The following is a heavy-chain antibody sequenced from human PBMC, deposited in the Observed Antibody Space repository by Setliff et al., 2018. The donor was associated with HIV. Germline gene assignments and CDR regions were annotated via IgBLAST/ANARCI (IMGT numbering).Heavy chain of an antibody. CDR1: GYTFTSYA. J-gene: IGHJ2*01. Sequence: ASVKVSCKASGYTFTSYAMNWVRQAPGQGLEWMGRISTNTGDPTYAQGFTGRFVFSLDTSVSTAYLQISSLKAEDTAVYYCARKQSWSSGGEAFDIWGRGTLVTVSS. V-gene: IGHV7-4-1*02. CDR3: ARKQSWSSGGEAFDI. D-gene: IGHD2-21*01. CDR2: ISTNTGDP.